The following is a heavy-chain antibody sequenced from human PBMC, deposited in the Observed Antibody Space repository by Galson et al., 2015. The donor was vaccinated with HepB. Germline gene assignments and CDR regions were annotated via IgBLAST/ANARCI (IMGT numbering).Heavy chain of an antibody. CDR2: IKQDGSEK. J-gene: IGHJ4*02. V-gene: IGHV3-7*01. Sequence: SLRLSCAASGFTFSSYWMSWVRQAPGKGLEWVANIKQDGSEKYYVDSVKGRFTISRDNAKNSLYLQMNSLRAEDTAVYYCARTFHYDSSGYYYGNYFDYWGQGTLVTVSS. CDR1: GFTFSSYW. D-gene: IGHD3-22*01. CDR3: ARTFHYDSSGYYYGNYFDY.